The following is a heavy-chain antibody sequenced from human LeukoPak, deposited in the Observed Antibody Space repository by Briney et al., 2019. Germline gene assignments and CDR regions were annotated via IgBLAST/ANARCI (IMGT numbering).Heavy chain of an antibody. Sequence: GSLRLSCAASGFTFSSYGMHWVRQAPGKGLEWVAVIWYDGSNKYYADSVKGRFTISRDNSKNTLYLQMNSLRAEDTAVYYCARDALGGYYFDYWGQGTLVTVSS. CDR2: IWYDGSNK. CDR1: GFTFSSYG. J-gene: IGHJ4*02. V-gene: IGHV3-33*01. CDR3: ARDALGGYYFDY. D-gene: IGHD2-15*01.